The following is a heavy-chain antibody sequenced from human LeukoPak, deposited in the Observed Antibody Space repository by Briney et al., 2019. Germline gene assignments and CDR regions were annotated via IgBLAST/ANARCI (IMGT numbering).Heavy chain of an antibody. CDR1: SYTFTSYG. D-gene: IGHD3-16*02. V-gene: IGHV1-69*04. CDR3: ARALYDYVWGSYRYTGEV. CDR2: IIPILGIA. Sequence: SVKVSCKASSYTFTSYGISWVRLAPGQGLEWMGRIIPILGIANYAQKFQGRVTITADKSTSTAYMELSSLRSEDTAVYYCARALYDYVWGSYRYTGEVWGQGTLVTVSS. J-gene: IGHJ4*02.